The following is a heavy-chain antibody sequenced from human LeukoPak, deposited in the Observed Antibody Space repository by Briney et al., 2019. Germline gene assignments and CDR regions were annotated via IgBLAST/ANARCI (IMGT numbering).Heavy chain of an antibody. CDR1: GGSFSGYY. CDR2: INHSGST. V-gene: IGHV4-34*01. D-gene: IGHD4-11*01. J-gene: IGHJ4*02. Sequence: PSETLSLTCAFYGGSFSGYYWSWIRQPPGKGLEWIGEINHSGSTNYNPSLKSRVTISVDTSKNQFSLKLSSVTAADTAVYYCARSGHVGVTDYWGQGTLVTVSS. CDR3: ARSGHVGVTDY.